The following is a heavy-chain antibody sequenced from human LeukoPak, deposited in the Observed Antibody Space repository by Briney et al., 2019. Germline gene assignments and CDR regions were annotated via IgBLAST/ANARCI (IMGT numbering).Heavy chain of an antibody. CDR3: ARLGGRSGYFRERYYYGMDV. V-gene: IGHV4-30-2*01. Sequence: SQTLSLTCTVSGGSISSGGHSWSWIRQPPGKGLEWIGYIYHSGSGSTYYNPSLKSRVTISIDKSKNQFSLKLNSVTAADTAVYYCARLGGRSGYFRERYYYGMDVWGQGTTVTVSS. CDR1: GGSISSGGHS. CDR2: IYHSGSGST. D-gene: IGHD3-3*01. J-gene: IGHJ6*02.